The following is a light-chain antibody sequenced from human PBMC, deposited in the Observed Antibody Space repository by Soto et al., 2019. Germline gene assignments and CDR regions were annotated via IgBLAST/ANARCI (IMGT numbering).Light chain of an antibody. Sequence: EIVLTQSPGTLSLSPGERATLSCRASQSVSSSYLAWYQQKPGQAPRLLIYGASSRATGIPDRFSGSGSGTDFTLTISRLEPEDFAVYSYHQYGSSPRTFGQGTKVDIK. CDR3: HQYGSSPRT. V-gene: IGKV3-20*01. CDR2: GAS. J-gene: IGKJ1*01. CDR1: QSVSSSY.